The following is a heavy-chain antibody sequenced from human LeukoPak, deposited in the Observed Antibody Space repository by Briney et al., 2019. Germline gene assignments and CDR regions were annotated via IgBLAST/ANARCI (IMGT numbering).Heavy chain of an antibody. Sequence: GGSLRLSCAASGFTFSSYGMHWVRQAPGKGLEWVAFIRYDGSNKYYADSVKGRFTISRDNSKNTLYPQMNSLRAEDTAVYYCAKDHYYDSSGPRGFDYWGQGTLVTVSS. J-gene: IGHJ4*02. D-gene: IGHD3-22*01. V-gene: IGHV3-30*02. CDR2: IRYDGSNK. CDR3: AKDHYYDSSGPRGFDY. CDR1: GFTFSSYG.